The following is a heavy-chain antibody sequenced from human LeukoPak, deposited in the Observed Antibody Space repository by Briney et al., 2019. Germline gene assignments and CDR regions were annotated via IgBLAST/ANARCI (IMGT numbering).Heavy chain of an antibody. J-gene: IGHJ4*02. Sequence: PSETLSLTCTVSGGSISSYYWSWIRQPPGKGLEWIGYIYYSGSTNYNPSLKSRVTISVDTSKNQFSLKLSSVTAADTAVYYCARGSYPGWYNGEFDYWGQGILVIVSS. V-gene: IGHV4-59*01. CDR3: ARGSYPGWYNGEFDY. CDR1: GGSISSYY. CDR2: IYYSGST. D-gene: IGHD6-19*01.